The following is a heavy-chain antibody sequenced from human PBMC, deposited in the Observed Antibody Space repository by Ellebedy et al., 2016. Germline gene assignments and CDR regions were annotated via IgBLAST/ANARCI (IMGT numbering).Heavy chain of an antibody. J-gene: IGHJ6*02. V-gene: IGHV3-23*01. CDR3: ARELGLYGMDV. Sequence: GESLKISXAASGFTFSSYAMSWVRQAPGKGLEWVSAISGSGGSTYYADSVKGRFTISRDNAKNSLYLQMNSLRAEDTAVYYCARELGLYGMDVWGQGTTVTVSS. CDR1: GFTFSSYA. CDR2: ISGSGGST. D-gene: IGHD3-16*01.